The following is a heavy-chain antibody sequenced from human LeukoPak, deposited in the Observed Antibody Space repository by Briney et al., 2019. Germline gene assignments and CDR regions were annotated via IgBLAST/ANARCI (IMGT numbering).Heavy chain of an antibody. Sequence: GGSLRLSCAASGFTFSSYGMHWVRQAPGEGLEWVAVISYDGSNKYYADSVKGRFTISRDNSKNTLYLQMNSLRAEDTAVYYCANLIVGATQQRFDYWGQGTLVTVSS. CDR2: ISYDGSNK. J-gene: IGHJ4*02. CDR1: GFTFSSYG. CDR3: ANLIVGATQQRFDY. V-gene: IGHV3-30*18. D-gene: IGHD1-26*01.